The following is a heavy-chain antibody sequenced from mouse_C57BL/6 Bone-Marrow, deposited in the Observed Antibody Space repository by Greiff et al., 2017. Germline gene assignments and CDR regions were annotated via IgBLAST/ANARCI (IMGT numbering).Heavy chain of an antibody. J-gene: IGHJ2*01. CDR2: IDPSDSET. Sequence: QVQLQQPGAELVRPGSSVKLSCKASGYTFTSYWMHWVKQRPLQGLEWIGNIDPSDSETHYNQKFKDKATLTVDKSSSTAYMQLSSLTSEDSAVYYCARRESGQLRLRFDYWGQGTTLTVSS. CDR3: ARRESGQLRLRFDY. CDR1: GYTFTSYW. D-gene: IGHD3-2*02. V-gene: IGHV1-52*01.